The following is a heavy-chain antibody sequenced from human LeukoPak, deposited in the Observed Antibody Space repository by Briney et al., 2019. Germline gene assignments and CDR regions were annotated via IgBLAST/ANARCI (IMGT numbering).Heavy chain of an antibody. CDR1: GGSISSSSYY. Sequence: SETLSLTCTVSGGSISSSSYYWGWIRQPPEKGLEWIGSIYYSGSTYYNPSLKSRVTISVDTSKNQFSLELSSVTAADTAVYYCARLYDYVWGSYRYFDYWGQGTLVTVSS. D-gene: IGHD3-16*02. J-gene: IGHJ4*02. CDR2: IYYSGST. CDR3: ARLYDYVWGSYRYFDY. V-gene: IGHV4-39*01.